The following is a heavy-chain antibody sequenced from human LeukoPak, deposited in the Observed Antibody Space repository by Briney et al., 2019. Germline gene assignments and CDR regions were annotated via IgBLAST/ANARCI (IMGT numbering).Heavy chain of an antibody. Sequence: GGSLRLSCAVSGFTFSNFAMSWVRQAPGKGLEWVSAITGSGGATFYAESVKGRFTISRDNSKRMLYLQMNSLRAEDTATYYCAKGVVGYCSSDSCYAYDSCGQGTLVTVSP. CDR1: GFTFSNFA. D-gene: IGHD2-2*01. V-gene: IGHV3-23*01. CDR3: AKGVVGYCSSDSCYAYDS. CDR2: ITGSGGAT. J-gene: IGHJ4*02.